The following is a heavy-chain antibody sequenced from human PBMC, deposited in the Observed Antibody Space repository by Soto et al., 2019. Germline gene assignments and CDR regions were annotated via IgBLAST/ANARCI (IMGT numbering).Heavy chain of an antibody. V-gene: IGHV1-18*01. CDR3: ARDLQRAFDY. CDR2: ISANGGST. J-gene: IGHJ4*02. Sequence: ASVKVSCKASGYTFTSYGISWARQAPGQGLEWMGMISANGGSTSYAQKLQGRVTMTRDTSTSTVYMELSSLRSEDTAVYYCARDLQRAFDYWGQGTLVTVSS. CDR1: GYTFTSYG. D-gene: IGHD4-4*01.